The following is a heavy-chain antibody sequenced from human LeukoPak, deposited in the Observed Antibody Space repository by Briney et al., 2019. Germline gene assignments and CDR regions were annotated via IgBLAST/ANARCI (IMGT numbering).Heavy chain of an antibody. Sequence: PGGSLRLSCAASGFTFSSYWMHWVRQAPGRGLEWVSTISGSGGSTYYADSVKGRFTISRDNAKNSLYLQMNSLRDEDTAVYYCARDLSATYYFDFWGQGTPVTVSS. V-gene: IGHV3-48*02. J-gene: IGHJ4*02. CDR2: ISGSGGST. CDR1: GFTFSSYW. CDR3: ARDLSATYYFDF. D-gene: IGHD6-25*01.